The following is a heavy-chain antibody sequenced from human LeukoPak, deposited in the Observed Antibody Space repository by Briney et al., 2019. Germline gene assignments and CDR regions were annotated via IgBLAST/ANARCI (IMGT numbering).Heavy chain of an antibody. J-gene: IGHJ1*01. Sequence: PGGSLRLSCTASNFTFNTYAMHWVRQAPGKGLEWVAVISRDGSKKHYADSVKGRFTISRDNSENTLYLQMNSLRTDDTAIYYCANHGSVQYFQHWGQGTLVIVSS. V-gene: IGHV3-30*18. CDR3: ANHGSVQYFQH. CDR1: NFTFNTYA. D-gene: IGHD3-10*01. CDR2: ISRDGSKK.